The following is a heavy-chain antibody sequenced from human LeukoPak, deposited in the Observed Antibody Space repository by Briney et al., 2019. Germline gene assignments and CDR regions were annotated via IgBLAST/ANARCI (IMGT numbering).Heavy chain of an antibody. CDR3: ARVASESGYAPVDY. J-gene: IGHJ4*02. Sequence: PGGSLRLSCAASGFTFSSYAMHWVRQAPGKGLEWVAVISYDGSNKYYADSVKGRFTISRDNSKNTLYLQMNSLRAEDTAVYYRARVASESGYAPVDYWGQGTLVTVSS. D-gene: IGHD3-3*01. CDR1: GFTFSSYA. CDR2: ISYDGSNK. V-gene: IGHV3-30*04.